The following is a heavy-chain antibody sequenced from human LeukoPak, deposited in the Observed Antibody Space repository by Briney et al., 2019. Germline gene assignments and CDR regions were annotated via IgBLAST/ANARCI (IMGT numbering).Heavy chain of an antibody. J-gene: IGHJ4*02. CDR2: IYHSGST. V-gene: IGHV4-30-2*01. CDR3: TSYYDFLVGVFDS. Sequence: SETLSLTCAVSGGSISSGGYSWSWIRQPPGKGLEWIGYIYHSGSTYYNPSLKSRVTISVDRSKNQFSLKLSSVTAADTAVYYCTSYYDFLVGVFDSGGRGTRVTVSS. D-gene: IGHD3-3*01. CDR1: GGSISSGGYS.